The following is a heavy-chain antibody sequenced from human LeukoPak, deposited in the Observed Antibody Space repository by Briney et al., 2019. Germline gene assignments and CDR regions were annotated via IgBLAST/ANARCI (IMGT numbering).Heavy chain of an antibody. J-gene: IGHJ5*02. D-gene: IGHD2-2*01. CDR1: GGSISSSSYY. Sequence: PSETLSLTCTVSGGSISSSSYYWGWIRQPPGKGLGWIGSIYYSGSTYYNPSLKSRVTISVDTSKNQFSLKLSSVTAADTAVYYCARHSRYCSSTSCPYNWFDPWGQGTLVTVSS. V-gene: IGHV4-39*01. CDR3: ARHSRYCSSTSCPYNWFDP. CDR2: IYYSGST.